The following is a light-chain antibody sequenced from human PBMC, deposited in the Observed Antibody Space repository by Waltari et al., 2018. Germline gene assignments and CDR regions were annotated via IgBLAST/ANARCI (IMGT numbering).Light chain of an antibody. CDR3: QSYDSGLSGWV. J-gene: IGLJ3*02. CDR1: SSNTGAHKD. V-gene: IGLV1-40*01. CDR2: GNN. Sequence: QSVLTQPLSVSGAPGQRVTISCTESSSNTGAHKDVHWYRQLPGTAPKLLSYGNNNRPSGVPDRFSGSRSGTSASLAITGLQAEDEADYYCQSYDSGLSGWVFGGGTKLTVL.